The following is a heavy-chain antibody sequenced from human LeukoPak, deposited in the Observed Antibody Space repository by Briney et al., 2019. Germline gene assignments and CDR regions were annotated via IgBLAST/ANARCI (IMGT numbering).Heavy chain of an antibody. CDR1: GLVFNDAW. D-gene: IGHD4-17*01. CDR3: TWMATVRTVDF. Sequence: GGPLRLSCIFPGLVFNDAWMSWVRQAPGKGLEWVGRITSGGATDYAAPVKGRFIISRDNSKGTFYLQMNSLKTDDTAMYYCTWMATVRTVDFWGQGTLVIVSS. V-gene: IGHV3-15*01. CDR2: ITSGGAT. J-gene: IGHJ4*02.